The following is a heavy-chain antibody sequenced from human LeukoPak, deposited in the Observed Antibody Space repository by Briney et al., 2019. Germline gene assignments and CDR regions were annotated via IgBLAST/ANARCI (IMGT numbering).Heavy chain of an antibody. J-gene: IGHJ4*02. V-gene: IGHV4-34*01. Sequence: PSETLSLTCAVYGGSCSGYYWSWIRQRPGKGLEWIGEINHSGSTNYNPSLKSRVTISVDTSKNQFSLKLSSVTAADTAVYYCARSLTGTGVYDYWGQGTLVTVSS. CDR3: ARSLTGTGVYDY. CDR1: GGSCSGYY. D-gene: IGHD3-10*01. CDR2: INHSGST.